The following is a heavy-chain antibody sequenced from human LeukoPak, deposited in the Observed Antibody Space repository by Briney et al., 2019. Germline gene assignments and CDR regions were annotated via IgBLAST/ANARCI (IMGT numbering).Heavy chain of an antibody. V-gene: IGHV3-21*06. Sequence: PGGSLRLSCAASGFTFNTYTMNWVRQAPGKGLEWLSYISGRGNYVDYAESLKGRITISRDNAKNSLYLQMNSLRAEDTAVYYCARSGIGATEIDYWGQGTLVTVSS. CDR3: ARSGIGATEIDY. D-gene: IGHD6-13*01. J-gene: IGHJ4*02. CDR1: GFTFNTYT. CDR2: ISGRGNYV.